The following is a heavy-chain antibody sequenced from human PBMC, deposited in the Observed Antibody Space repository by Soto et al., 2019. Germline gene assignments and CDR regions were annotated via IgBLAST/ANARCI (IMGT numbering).Heavy chain of an antibody. CDR3: AKEAGTHSSAFDI. Sequence: GGSLRLSCAASGFTFDDYAMHWVRQAPGKGLEWVSGISWNSGSIGYADSVKGRFTISRDNAKNSLYLQMNSLRAEDTALYYCAKEAGTHSSAFDIWGQGTMVTVSS. D-gene: IGHD6-13*01. CDR1: GFTFDDYA. CDR2: ISWNSGSI. J-gene: IGHJ3*02. V-gene: IGHV3-9*01.